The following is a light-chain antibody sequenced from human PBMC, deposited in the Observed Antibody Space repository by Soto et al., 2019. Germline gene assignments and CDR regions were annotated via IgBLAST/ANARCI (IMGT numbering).Light chain of an antibody. CDR1: QSVSSN. CDR3: QQDNNWPPLT. CDR2: GAS. V-gene: IGKV3-15*01. J-gene: IGKJ4*01. Sequence: EIVMTQSPATLSVSPGERATLSCRASQSVSSNLAWYQQKPGQAPRLRIYGASTRATGIPARFSGSGSGTAFTLTVSTLQSEDFAVYYCQQDNNWPPLTFGGGTKVEIK.